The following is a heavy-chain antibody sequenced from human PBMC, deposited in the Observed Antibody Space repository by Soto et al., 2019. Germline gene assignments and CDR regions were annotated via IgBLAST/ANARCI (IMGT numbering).Heavy chain of an antibody. V-gene: IGHV4-4*02. CDR3: ARDQSPTY. Sequence: XXTLSLTWAVSGGSISTSNWLTWFRQPPGKGLEWIGEIHHSGSTNYNPSLKSRVRMSIDKSRNQFSLNLTSVTAADTAVYYCARDQSPTYWGQGTLVTVSS. D-gene: IGHD1-26*01. CDR1: GGSISTSNW. CDR2: IHHSGST. J-gene: IGHJ4*02.